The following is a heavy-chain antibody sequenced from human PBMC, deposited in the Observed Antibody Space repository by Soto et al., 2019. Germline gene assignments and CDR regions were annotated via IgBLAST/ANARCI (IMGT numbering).Heavy chain of an antibody. D-gene: IGHD3-10*01. CDR1: GYTFTRDQ. Sequence: ASVKVSCKASGYTFTRDQIHWVRQAPGQGLEWMGMIDPSGGKTNYAQKFQGRVTMTRDTSTSTVYMALSSLRSEDTAIYFCGRVMRSLLSITALDTWGQGTLVT. V-gene: IGHV1-46*01. CDR2: IDPSGGKT. CDR3: GRVMRSLLSITALDT. J-gene: IGHJ5*02.